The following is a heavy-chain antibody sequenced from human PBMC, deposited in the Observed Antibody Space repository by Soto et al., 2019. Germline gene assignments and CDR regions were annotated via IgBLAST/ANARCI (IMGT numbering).Heavy chain of an antibody. Sequence: PGGSLRLSCAASGFTFSSYWMSWVRQAPGKGLEWVANVKQDGSEKYYADSVKGRFTISRDNSKNTLYLQMNSLRAEDTAVYYCARDLGGYSSSWHLLYYYYGMDVWGQGTTVTVSS. J-gene: IGHJ6*02. CDR2: VKQDGSEK. CDR1: GFTFSSYW. CDR3: ARDLGGYSSSWHLLYYYYGMDV. V-gene: IGHV3-7*01. D-gene: IGHD6-13*01.